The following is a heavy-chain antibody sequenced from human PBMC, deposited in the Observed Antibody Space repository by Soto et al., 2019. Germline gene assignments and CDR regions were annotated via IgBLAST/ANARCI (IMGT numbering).Heavy chain of an antibody. J-gene: IGHJ3*02. CDR3: ARDGIVLMVYVDAFDI. V-gene: IGHV1-18*04. D-gene: IGHD2-8*01. Sequence: ASVKVSCKASGYTFTSYGIRWVRQAPGQGLEWMGWISAYNGNTNYAQKLQGRVTMTTDTSTSTAYMELRSLRSDDTAVYYCARDGIVLMVYVDAFDIWGQGTMVTVSS. CDR2: ISAYNGNT. CDR1: GYTFTSYG.